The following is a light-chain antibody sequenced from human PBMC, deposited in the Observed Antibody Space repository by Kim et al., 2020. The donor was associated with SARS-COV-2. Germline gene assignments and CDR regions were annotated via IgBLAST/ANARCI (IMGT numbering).Light chain of an antibody. V-gene: IGLV1-44*01. J-gene: IGLJ2*01. Sequence: QSVLTQSPSASGTPGQRVAISCSGSSSNIGSNTVNWYQQLPGTAPKLLIYNNNERPSGVPDRFSGSKSGTSASLAISGLQSEDEADYYCAAWDDSLNAVVFGGGTQLTVL. CDR2: NNN. CDR3: AAWDDSLNAVV. CDR1: SSNIGSNT.